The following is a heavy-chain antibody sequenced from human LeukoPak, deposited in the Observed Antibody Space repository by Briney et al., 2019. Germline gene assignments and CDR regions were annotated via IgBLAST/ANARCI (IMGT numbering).Heavy chain of an antibody. CDR2: IRSKAYGETT. V-gene: IGHV3-49*04. CDR1: GINFGDYA. Sequence: GGSLRLSCTASGINFGDYAMSWVRQAPGKGLEWVGCIRSKAYGETTEYAASVKGRFTISRDDSKSMAYLQMNSLKTEDTAVYYCIANYYDSSGYPIAYYFDYWGQGTLVTVSS. D-gene: IGHD3-22*01. CDR3: IANYYDSSGYPIAYYFDY. J-gene: IGHJ4*02.